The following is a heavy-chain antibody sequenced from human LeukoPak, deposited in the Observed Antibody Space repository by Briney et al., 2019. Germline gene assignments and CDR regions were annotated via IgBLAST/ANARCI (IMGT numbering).Heavy chain of an antibody. CDR3: AKRGTSTLLGYLYYYMDV. D-gene: IGHD3-22*01. Sequence: PGGSLRLSCAASGFTFSGSATHWVRQASGKWLEWVGRIRSKANIYATAYAASVKGRFTISRANSKNTLYLQMNSLTAEDTAVYYCAKRGTSTLLGYLYYYMDVWGKGTTVTISS. J-gene: IGHJ6*03. CDR1: GFTFSGSA. CDR2: IRSKANIYAT. V-gene: IGHV3-73*01.